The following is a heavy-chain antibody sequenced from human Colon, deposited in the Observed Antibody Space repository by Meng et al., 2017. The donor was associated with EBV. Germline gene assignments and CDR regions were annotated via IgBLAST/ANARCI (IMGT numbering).Heavy chain of an antibody. CDR2: IGHSGFT. J-gene: IGHJ5*02. CDR3: VRSSGWVKTGFDP. CDR1: GGSISTSGYY. D-gene: IGHD6-19*01. V-gene: IGHV4-39*01. Sequence: LTLVPDMLNPTEPLSRTWRRSGGSISTSGYYWGWILQPPGKGLEWIGSIGHSGFTYYTPSLKSRVTVSIDTSRNQFSLWLTSVTAADTAVYYCVRSSGWVKTGFDPWGQGTLVTVSS.